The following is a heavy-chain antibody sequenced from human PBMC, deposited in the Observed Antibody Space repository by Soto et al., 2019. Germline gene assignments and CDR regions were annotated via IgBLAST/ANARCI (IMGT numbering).Heavy chain of an antibody. CDR3: ASRLRWYRNWFDP. V-gene: IGHV4-34*01. D-gene: IGHD4-17*01. CDR2: INHSGST. J-gene: IGHJ5*02. Sequence: QVQLQQWGAGLLKPSETLSLTCAVYGGSFSGYYWSWIRQPPGKGLEWIGEINHSGSTNYNPSLKRRGTVSVDTAKNQFPLKLSSVTAADTAVDYCASRLRWYRNWFDPWGQGTLVTVSS. CDR1: GGSFSGYY.